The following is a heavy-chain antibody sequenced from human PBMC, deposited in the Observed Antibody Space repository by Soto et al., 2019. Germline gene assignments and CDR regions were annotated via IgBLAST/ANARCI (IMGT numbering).Heavy chain of an antibody. CDR1: GYTFTSYG. D-gene: IGHD3-10*01. CDR3: ARGLLWFGEPKSYFDY. Sequence: GASVKVSSKASGYTFTSYGISWVRQAPGQGLEWMGWMNPNSGNTGYAQKFQGRVTMTRNTSISTAYMELSSLRSEDTAVYYCARGLLWFGEPKSYFDYWGQGTLVTVSS. CDR2: MNPNSGNT. V-gene: IGHV1-8*02. J-gene: IGHJ4*02.